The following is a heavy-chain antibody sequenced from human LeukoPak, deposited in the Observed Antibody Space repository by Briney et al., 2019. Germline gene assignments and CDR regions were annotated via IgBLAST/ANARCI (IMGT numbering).Heavy chain of an antibody. D-gene: IGHD3-10*01. J-gene: IGHJ4*02. Sequence: GGSLRLSCAASGFTFSNYAMHWVRQAPGKGLEYVSAISSDGGSTYYANSVKGRFSISRDNSKNTLYLQMNSLRAEDTAVYYCAHRRFGISDFDYWGQGTLVTVSS. CDR1: GFTFSNYA. V-gene: IGHV3-64*01. CDR2: ISSDGGST. CDR3: AHRRFGISDFDY.